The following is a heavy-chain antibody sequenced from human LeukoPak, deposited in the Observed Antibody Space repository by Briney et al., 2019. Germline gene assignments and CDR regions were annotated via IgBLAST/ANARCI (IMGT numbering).Heavy chain of an antibody. CDR3: ARSGYYYDSSGYSIDAFDI. J-gene: IGHJ3*02. Sequence: GESLKISCKGSGYSFTSYWIGWVRQAPGKGLEWVANIKQDGSEKYYVDSVKGRFTISRDNAKNSLYLQMNSLRAGDTAVYYCARSGYYYDSSGYSIDAFDIWGQGTMVTVSS. V-gene: IGHV3-7*01. CDR2: IKQDGSEK. CDR1: GYSFTSYW. D-gene: IGHD3-22*01.